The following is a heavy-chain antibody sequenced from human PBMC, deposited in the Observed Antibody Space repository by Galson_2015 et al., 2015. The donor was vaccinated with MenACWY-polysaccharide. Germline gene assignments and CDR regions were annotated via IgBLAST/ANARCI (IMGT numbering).Heavy chain of an antibody. D-gene: IGHD2-2*01. CDR3: ARDYCSRTSCYGIDV. V-gene: IGHV3-30-3*01. Sequence: SLRLSCAASGFTFSRYAMHWVRQAPGTGLEWVAVISYDASNKYYAESVKGRFTISRDNSKNTMDVQMNSLRAEDAAIYYCARDYCSRTSCYGIDVWGQGTTVTVSS. J-gene: IGHJ6*02. CDR2: ISYDASNK. CDR1: GFTFSRYA.